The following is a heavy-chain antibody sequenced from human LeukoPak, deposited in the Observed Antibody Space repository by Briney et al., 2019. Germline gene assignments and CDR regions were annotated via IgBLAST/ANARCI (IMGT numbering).Heavy chain of an antibody. Sequence: SETLSPTCIVPGGSISSYYGSWIRKPAGKGLEWIGRIYTSGSTNYNPSLKSRVTMSVDTSKNQFSLKLSSVTAADTAVYYCARSTQYYDFWSGYPDYYYYYGMDVWGQGTTVTVSS. CDR3: ARSTQYYDFWSGYPDYYYYYGMDV. CDR1: GGSISSYY. CDR2: IYTSGST. D-gene: IGHD3-3*01. J-gene: IGHJ6*02. V-gene: IGHV4-4*07.